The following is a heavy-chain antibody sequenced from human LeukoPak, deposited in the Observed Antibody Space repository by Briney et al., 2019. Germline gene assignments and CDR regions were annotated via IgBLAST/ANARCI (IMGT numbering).Heavy chain of an antibody. CDR3: AKYPEQWPLYYFDS. Sequence: GGSLRLSCAASGFTFSSYAMSWVRQAPGKGLEWVSAISGRGGGTFYADSVKGRFTISRDNSKNTLYLQMNSLRAEDTAVYYCAKYPEQWPLYYFDSWGQGTLVTVSS. D-gene: IGHD6-19*01. CDR2: ISGRGGGT. J-gene: IGHJ4*02. V-gene: IGHV3-23*01. CDR1: GFTFSSYA.